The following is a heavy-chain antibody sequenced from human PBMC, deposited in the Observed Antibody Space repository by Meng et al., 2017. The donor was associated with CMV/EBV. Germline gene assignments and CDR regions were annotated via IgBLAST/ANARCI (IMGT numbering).Heavy chain of an antibody. CDR1: GVTFSSYA. V-gene: IGHV3-23*01. Sequence: GGSLRLSCTASGVTFSSYAWSWVRQAPGKGLEWVSTITGGAGSTYTADSVQGRSTISTDKSKNTLYLQMSSRRGEDTAIYFCAKSRGGYGSGSYYTFDSWGQGTLVTVSS. J-gene: IGHJ4*02. CDR2: ITGGAGST. D-gene: IGHD3-10*01. CDR3: AKSRGGYGSGSYYTFDS.